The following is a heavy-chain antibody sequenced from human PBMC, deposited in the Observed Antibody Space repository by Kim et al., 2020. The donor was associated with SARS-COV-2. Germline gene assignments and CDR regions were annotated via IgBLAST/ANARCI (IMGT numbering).Heavy chain of an antibody. CDR3: ARDYISQLDY. CDR2: TYYRSKWLY. V-gene: IGHV6-1*01. J-gene: IGHJ4*02. Sequence: SQTLSLTCAISGDSVSGKAVAWHWVRQSPSRGLEWLGRTYYRSKWLYDYSLSLQSRITINPDTSKNQFSLQVSSVSPADTAVCYCARDYISQLDYWGQGT. D-gene: IGHD3-3*02. CDR1: GDSVSGKAVA.